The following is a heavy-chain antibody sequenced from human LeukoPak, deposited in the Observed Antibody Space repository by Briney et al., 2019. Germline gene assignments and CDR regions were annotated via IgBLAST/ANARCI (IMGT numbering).Heavy chain of an antibody. J-gene: IGHJ3*02. CDR2: ISGSGGST. CDR3: ASSFIVVVTAYGAFDI. V-gene: IGHV3-23*01. D-gene: IGHD2-21*02. CDR1: GFTFSSYA. Sequence: GGSLRLSCAASGFTFSSYAMHWVRQAPGKGLEWVSAISGSGGSTYYADSVKGRFTISRDNSKNTLYLQMNSLRAEDTAVYYCASSFIVVVTAYGAFDIWGQGTMVTVSS.